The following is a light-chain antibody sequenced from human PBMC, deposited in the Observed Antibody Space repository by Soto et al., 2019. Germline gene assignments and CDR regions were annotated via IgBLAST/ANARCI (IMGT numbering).Light chain of an antibody. CDR2: AAS. J-gene: IGKJ1*01. CDR1: ESIRNN. V-gene: IGKV1-39*01. CDR3: QQTYSTPRGA. Sequence: DIQMTQSPSSLSASVGDRVTITCRASESIRNNLNWYQQKPGKAPKLLIYAASTLQSAVPSRFSGGGSGTEFTLTIGSLQPEDFTTYYCQQTYSTPRGAFGQGTKVEFK.